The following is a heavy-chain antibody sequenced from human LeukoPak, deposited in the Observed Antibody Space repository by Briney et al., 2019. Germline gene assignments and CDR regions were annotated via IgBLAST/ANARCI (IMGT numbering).Heavy chain of an antibody. J-gene: IGHJ6*03. CDR1: GFTFSSYE. CDR2: ISSSGSTI. Sequence: GGSLRLSCAVSGFTFSSYEMNWVRQAPGKGLEWVSYISSSGSTIYYADSVKGRFTISRDNAKNSLYLQMNSLRAEDTAVYYCARKRGYFYYMDVWGKGTTVTVSS. CDR3: ARKRGYFYYMDV. V-gene: IGHV3-48*03.